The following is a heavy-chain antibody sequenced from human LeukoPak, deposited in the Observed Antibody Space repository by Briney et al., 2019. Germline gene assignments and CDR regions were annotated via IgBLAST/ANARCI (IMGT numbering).Heavy chain of an antibody. CDR1: GYSISSGYY. D-gene: IGHD3-3*01. CDR2: IYHSGST. V-gene: IGHV4-38-2*02. Sequence: SETLSLTCTVSGYSISSGYYWGWIRPPPGKGLEWIGSIYHSGSTYYNPSLKSRVTISVDTSKNQFSLKLSSVTAADTAVYYCARVGITIFGVDWYYFDYWGQGTLVTVSS. CDR3: ARVGITIFGVDWYYFDY. J-gene: IGHJ4*02.